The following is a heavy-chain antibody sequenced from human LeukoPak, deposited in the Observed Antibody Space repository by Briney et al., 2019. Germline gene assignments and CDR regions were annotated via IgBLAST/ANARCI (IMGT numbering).Heavy chain of an antibody. Sequence: GESRQISCKGSGYSFTSYWIGGVRQLPGKGREWMGIIYPGDSDTRYSPSFQGQVTISADKSISTAYLQWSSLKASDTAMYHCASSSSRNLDFDYWGQGTLVTVSS. CDR3: ASSSSRNLDFDY. CDR1: GYSFTSYW. V-gene: IGHV5-51*01. D-gene: IGHD6-13*01. CDR2: IYPGDSDT. J-gene: IGHJ4*02.